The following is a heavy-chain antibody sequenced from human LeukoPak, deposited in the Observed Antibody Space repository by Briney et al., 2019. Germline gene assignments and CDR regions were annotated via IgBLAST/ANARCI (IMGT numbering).Heavy chain of an antibody. CDR2: ISYDGSNK. Sequence: GGPLRLSYAASGFTFSSYGMHWVRQAPGKGLEWVAVISYDGSNKYYADSVKGRFTISRDNSKNTLYLQMNSLRAEDTAVYYCAKTPVDYLDAFDIWGQGTMVTVSS. J-gene: IGHJ3*02. V-gene: IGHV3-30*18. CDR1: GFTFSSYG. CDR3: AKTPVDYLDAFDI. D-gene: IGHD4-17*01.